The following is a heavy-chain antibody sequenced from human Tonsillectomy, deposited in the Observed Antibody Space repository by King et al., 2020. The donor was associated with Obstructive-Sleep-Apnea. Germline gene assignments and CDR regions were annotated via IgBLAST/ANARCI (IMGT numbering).Heavy chain of an antibody. CDR1: GFTFGDYA. CDR2: VRSKPFGGTT. Sequence: VQLVESGGGLVQPGRSLRLSCTGSGFTFGDYAMTWFRQAPGKGLEGVGFVRSKPFGGTTDYAASVKGRFAISSDDSKNIAYLQMDSLKTEETGLYFCIRDGSYGSGSLTNWFDPWGQGTLVTVS. V-gene: IGHV3-49*03. D-gene: IGHD3-10*01. CDR3: IRDGSYGSGSLTNWFDP. J-gene: IGHJ5*02.